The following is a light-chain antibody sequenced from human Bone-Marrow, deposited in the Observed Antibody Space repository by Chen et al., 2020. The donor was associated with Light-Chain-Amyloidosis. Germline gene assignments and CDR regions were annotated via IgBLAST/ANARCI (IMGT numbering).Light chain of an antibody. CDR2: QDI. CDR3: QSVDNSGSWV. Sequence: SYELTQPPSVSVSPGQTARITCSGDFLPKKYASWYLQKAGQAPVMVIYQDIKRPSVMPERFSGSSSATTVTLTISGVQADDEADFYCQSVDNSGSWVFRGGTALTVL. J-gene: IGLJ2*01. V-gene: IGLV3-25*03. CDR1: FLPKKY.